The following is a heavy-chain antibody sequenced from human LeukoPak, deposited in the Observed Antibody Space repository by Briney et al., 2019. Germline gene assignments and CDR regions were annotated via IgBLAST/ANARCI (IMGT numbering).Heavy chain of an antibody. CDR2: IYTSGST. V-gene: IGHV4-61*02. J-gene: IGHJ3*02. Sequence: SQTLSLTCTVSGGSISSGSYYWSWIRQPAGKGLEWIGRIYTSGSTNYNPSLKSRVTMSVDTSKNQFSLKLSSVTAADTAVYYCARAYYGSGVVNAFDIWGQGTMVTVSS. CDR3: ARAYYGSGVVNAFDI. D-gene: IGHD3-10*01. CDR1: GGSISSGSYY.